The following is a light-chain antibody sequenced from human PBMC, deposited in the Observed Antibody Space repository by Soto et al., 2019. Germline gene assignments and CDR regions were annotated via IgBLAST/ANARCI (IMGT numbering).Light chain of an antibody. Sequence: QSALTQPASVSESPGQSITSSCTGTSSDVGGYNYVSWYQEHPGKAPKLMIYDVSNRPSGVSNRFSGSKSGNTASLTISGLQAEDEADYYCSSYTSDSTYVFGTGTNVTVL. CDR3: SSYTSDSTYV. J-gene: IGLJ1*01. CDR1: SSDVGGYNY. V-gene: IGLV2-14*01. CDR2: DVS.